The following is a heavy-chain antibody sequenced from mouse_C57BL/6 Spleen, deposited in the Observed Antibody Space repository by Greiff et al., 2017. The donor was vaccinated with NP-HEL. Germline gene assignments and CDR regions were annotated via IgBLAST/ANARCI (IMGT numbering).Heavy chain of an antibody. CDR2: INPSNGGT. D-gene: IGHD1-1*01. CDR3: AREDYGSRGGYFDV. J-gene: IGHJ1*03. CDR1: GYTFTSYW. V-gene: IGHV1-53*01. Sequence: VQLQQPGTELVKPGASVKLSCKASGYTFTSYWMHWVKQRPGQGLEWIGNINPSNGGTNYNEKFKSKATLTVDKSSSTAYMQLSSLTTEDSAVYYCAREDYGSRGGYFDVWGTGTTVTVSS.